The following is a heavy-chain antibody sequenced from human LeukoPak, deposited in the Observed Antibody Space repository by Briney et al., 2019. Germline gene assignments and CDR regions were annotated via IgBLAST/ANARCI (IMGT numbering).Heavy chain of an antibody. CDR2: INWNGGST. CDR3: ARDQGSGYPLVPYYDYYMDV. CDR1: GFTFDDHG. J-gene: IGHJ6*03. Sequence: GGSLRLSCAASGFTFDDHGMSWVRQVPGKGLEWVSGINWNGGSTGYADSVKGRFTISRDNAKNSLYLQMSSLRAEDTAVYYCARDQGSGYPLVPYYDYYMDVWGKGTTVTVSS. V-gene: IGHV3-20*04. D-gene: IGHD5-12*01.